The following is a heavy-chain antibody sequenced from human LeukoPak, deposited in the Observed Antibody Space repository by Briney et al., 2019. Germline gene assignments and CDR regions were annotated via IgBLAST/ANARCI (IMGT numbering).Heavy chain of an antibody. CDR3: ARQFVAAAGTDY. D-gene: IGHD6-13*01. CDR1: GGSFSGYY. Sequence: PPETLSLTCAVYGGSFSGYYWSWIRQPPGKGLEWIGEINHSGSTNYNPSLKSRVTISVDTSKNQFSLKLSSVTAADTAVYYCARQFVAAAGTDYWGQGTLVTVSS. CDR2: INHSGST. J-gene: IGHJ4*02. V-gene: IGHV4-34*01.